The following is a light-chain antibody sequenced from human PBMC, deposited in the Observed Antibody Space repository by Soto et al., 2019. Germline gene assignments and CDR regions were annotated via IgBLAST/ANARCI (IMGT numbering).Light chain of an antibody. CDR3: QQYNNWPPT. V-gene: IGKV3-15*01. Sequence: EVVMTQSPATLSVSPGERATLSCRASESVGSNLAWYQQKPGQAPRLLIYGASTRATGIPARFSGGGSGTEFTLTISSLQSEDFAVYYCQQYNNWPPTFGQGTRLEIK. CDR1: ESVGSN. J-gene: IGKJ5*01. CDR2: GAS.